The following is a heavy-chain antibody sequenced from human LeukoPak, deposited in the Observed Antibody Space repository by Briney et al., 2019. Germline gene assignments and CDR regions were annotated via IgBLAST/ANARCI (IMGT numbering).Heavy chain of an antibody. J-gene: IGHJ6*02. CDR2: INHSGST. Sequence: SETLSLTCAVYGGSFSGYYWSWIRQPPGKGLEWIEEINHSGSTNYNPSLKSRVTISVDTSKNQFSLKLSSVTAADTAVYYCARGLGYSNYYYYYGMDVWGQGTTVTVSS. D-gene: IGHD4-11*01. CDR1: GGSFSGYY. V-gene: IGHV4-34*01. CDR3: ARGLGYSNYYYYYGMDV.